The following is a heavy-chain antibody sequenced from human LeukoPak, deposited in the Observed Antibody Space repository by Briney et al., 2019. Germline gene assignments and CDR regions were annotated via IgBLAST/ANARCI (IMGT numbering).Heavy chain of an antibody. V-gene: IGHV5-51*01. Sequence: GESLKISCKGSGYSFTSYWIGWVRQMPGKGLEWMGIIYPGDSDTRYSPSFQGQVTISADKSISTAYLQWSSLKAADAAMYYCAREFDSSGSDYWGQGTLVTVSS. CDR1: GYSFTSYW. J-gene: IGHJ4*02. CDR2: IYPGDSDT. D-gene: IGHD3-22*01. CDR3: AREFDSSGSDY.